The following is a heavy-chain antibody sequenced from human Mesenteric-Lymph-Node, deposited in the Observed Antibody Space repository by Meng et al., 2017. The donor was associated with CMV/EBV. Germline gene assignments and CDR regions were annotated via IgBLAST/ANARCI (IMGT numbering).Heavy chain of an antibody. V-gene: IGHV3-11*01. CDR3: ARVYCTSSCYLDY. CDR2: ISSSGSTI. CDR1: GFTFSDYY. D-gene: IGHD2-8*01. J-gene: IGHJ4*02. Sequence: GESLKISCAASGFTFSDYYMSWIRQAPGKGLEWVSYISSSGSTIYYADSVKGRLTVSRDNAKNSLYLQMNSLRADDTAVYYCARVYCTSSCYLDYWGQGTLVTVSS.